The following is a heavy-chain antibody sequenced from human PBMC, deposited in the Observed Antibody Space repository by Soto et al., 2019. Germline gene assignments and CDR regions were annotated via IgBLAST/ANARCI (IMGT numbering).Heavy chain of an antibody. J-gene: IGHJ4*02. CDR2: IYYRGNT. CDR1: GGSISTYY. V-gene: IGHV4-59*08. CDR3: ARHPGYYDVLTGYSTYYFDY. Sequence: SETLSLTCTVSGGSISTYYWSWIRQPPGKGLDWIGYIYYRGNTNYNPSFKSRVTISLDTSKNQFSLRLGSVTAADTAVYYCARHPGYYDVLTGYSTYYFDYWGQGTLVTVSS. D-gene: IGHD3-9*01.